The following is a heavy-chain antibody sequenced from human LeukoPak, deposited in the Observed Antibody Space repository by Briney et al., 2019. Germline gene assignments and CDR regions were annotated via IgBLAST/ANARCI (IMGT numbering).Heavy chain of an antibody. J-gene: IGHJ5*02. CDR1: GGSISSSSYY. D-gene: IGHD2-2*01. Sequence: SETLSLTCTVAGGSISSSSYYWGWIRQPPGKGLEWIGIIYYSGSTQSNPSLTSRLTIYVDTSTHQFSLKLRSVTATDTAVYYCARRGYCSSTSCYAYWFDPWGQGTLVTVSS. V-gene: IGHV4-39*01. CDR3: ARRGYCSSTSCYAYWFDP. CDR2: IYYSGST.